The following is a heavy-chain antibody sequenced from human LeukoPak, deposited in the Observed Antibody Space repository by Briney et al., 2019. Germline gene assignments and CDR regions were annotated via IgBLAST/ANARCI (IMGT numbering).Heavy chain of an antibody. D-gene: IGHD5-12*01. J-gene: IGHJ4*02. CDR1: GYTFTSYG. Sequence: ASVKVSCKASGYTFTSYGISWVRQAPGQGLEWMGWINTNTGNPTYAQGFTGRFVFSLDTSVSTAYLQISSLKAEDTAVYYCARVVATIGYYFDYWGQGTLVTVSS. CDR2: INTNTGNP. CDR3: ARVVATIGYYFDY. V-gene: IGHV7-4-1*02.